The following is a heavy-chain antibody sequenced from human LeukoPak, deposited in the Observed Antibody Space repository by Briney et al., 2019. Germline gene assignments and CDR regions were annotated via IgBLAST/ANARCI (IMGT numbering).Heavy chain of an antibody. Sequence: GGSLRLSCAASGFTFSSYAMSWVRQAPGKGLEWVSAISGSGGSTYYADSVKGRFTISRDNSKNTLYLQMNSLRAEDTAVYYCAEDQEKYYYGSGSYHPSYYYYYGMDVWGQGTTVTVSS. J-gene: IGHJ6*02. CDR2: ISGSGGST. CDR3: AEDQEKYYYGSGSYHPSYYYYYGMDV. V-gene: IGHV3-23*01. CDR1: GFTFSSYA. D-gene: IGHD3-10*01.